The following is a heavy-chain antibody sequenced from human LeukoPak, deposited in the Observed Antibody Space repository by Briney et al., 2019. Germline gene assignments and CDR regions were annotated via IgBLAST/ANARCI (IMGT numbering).Heavy chain of an antibody. J-gene: IGHJ5*02. Sequence: PSETLSLTCTVSGGSISSYYWSWIRQPPGKGLEWIGSIYYSGSTYYNPSLKSRVTISVDTSKNQFSLKLSSVTAADTAVYYCASYGGAAVAGTKWFDPWGQGTLVTVSS. D-gene: IGHD6-19*01. CDR2: IYYSGST. CDR1: GGSISSYY. V-gene: IGHV4-59*05. CDR3: ASYGGAAVAGTKWFDP.